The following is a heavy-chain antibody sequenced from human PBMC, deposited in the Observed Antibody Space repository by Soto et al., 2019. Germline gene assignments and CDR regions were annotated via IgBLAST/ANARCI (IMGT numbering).Heavy chain of an antibody. CDR3: ARVPPYYDSSGYYDNTIFDH. V-gene: IGHV4-34*01. D-gene: IGHD3-22*01. CDR2: INHSGST. Sequence: ASETLSLTCAVYGGSFSGYYWSWIRQPPGKGLEWIGEINHSGSTNYNPSLKSRVTISVDTSKNQFSLKLSSVTAADTAVYYCARVPPYYDSSGYYDNTIFDHWGQGTLVTVSS. J-gene: IGHJ4*02. CDR1: GGSFSGYY.